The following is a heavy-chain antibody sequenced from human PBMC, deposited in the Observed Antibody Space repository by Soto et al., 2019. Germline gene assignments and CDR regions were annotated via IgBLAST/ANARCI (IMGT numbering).Heavy chain of an antibody. D-gene: IGHD5-18*01. J-gene: IGHJ4*02. CDR2: IKQDGSEK. CDR1: GFTFSSYW. CDR3: ARAMGTMWIQLWLGFDY. Sequence: EVQLVESGGGLVQPGGSLRLSCAASGFTFSSYWMSWVRQAPGKGLEWVANIKQDGSEKYYVDSVKGRFTISRDNAKNSLYLQMNSLRAEDTAVYYCARAMGTMWIQLWLGFDYWGQGTLVTVSS. V-gene: IGHV3-7*01.